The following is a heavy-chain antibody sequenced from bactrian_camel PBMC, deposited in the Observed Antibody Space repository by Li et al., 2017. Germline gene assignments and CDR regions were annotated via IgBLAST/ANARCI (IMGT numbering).Heavy chain of an antibody. Sequence: VQLVESGGGSVQTGGSLRLSCVVSGDTYSSLCMGWFRQAPGKEREGVAYLGRYGNTRYSDSVKGRFTISKDNAKSTLYLQMNGLKPEDTGMYYCAADLASGAYCFSSGRIAWGQGTQVTVS. V-gene: IGHV3S53*01. CDR1: GDTYSSLC. CDR2: LGRYGNT. CDR3: AADLASGAYCFSSGRIA. J-gene: IGHJ6*01. D-gene: IGHD2*01.